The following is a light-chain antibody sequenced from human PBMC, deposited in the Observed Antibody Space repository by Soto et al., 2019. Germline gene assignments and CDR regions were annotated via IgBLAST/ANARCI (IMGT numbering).Light chain of an antibody. Sequence: DIPMTQSPSSLSASVGDRVTITCRASQAINNYLAWYQQKPGKVPKLLIYTASTLQSGVPSRFSGSGSGTDFTLTISSLQPEDVATYYCQKYHSAPLTFGGGTKVEIK. CDR3: QKYHSAPLT. CDR1: QAINNY. J-gene: IGKJ4*01. CDR2: TAS. V-gene: IGKV1-27*01.